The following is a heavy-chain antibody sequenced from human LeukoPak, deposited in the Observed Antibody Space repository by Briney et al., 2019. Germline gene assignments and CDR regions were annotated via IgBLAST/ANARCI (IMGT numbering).Heavy chain of an antibody. CDR1: GLTVSSNY. CDR3: AKIDILTGYVFDY. V-gene: IGHV3-53*01. J-gene: IGHJ4*02. CDR2: IYSGGST. D-gene: IGHD3-9*01. Sequence: GGSLRLSCAASGLTVSSNYMSWVRQAPGKGLEWVSVIYSGGSTYYADSVKGRFTISRDNSKNTLYLQMNSLRAEDTAVYYCAKIDILTGYVFDYWGQGTLDTVSS.